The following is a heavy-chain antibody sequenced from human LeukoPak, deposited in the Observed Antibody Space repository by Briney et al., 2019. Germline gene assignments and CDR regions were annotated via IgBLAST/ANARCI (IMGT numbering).Heavy chain of an antibody. CDR3: ARAAGSYYDFDY. J-gene: IGHJ4*02. V-gene: IGHV3-13*04. CDR1: GFTFSNYD. Sequence: GGSLRLSCAASGFTFSNYDMHWVRKATGKGLEWVSVIGTAGDTYYPNPVEGRFNISKENAKNSLYLQMNSLRAGDTAVYFCARAAGSYYDFDYWGQGTLVTVSS. CDR2: IGTAGDT. D-gene: IGHD3-10*01.